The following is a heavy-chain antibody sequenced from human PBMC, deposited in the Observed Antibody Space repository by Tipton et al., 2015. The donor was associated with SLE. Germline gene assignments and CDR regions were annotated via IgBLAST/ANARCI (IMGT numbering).Heavy chain of an antibody. Sequence: TLSLTCTVSGGSISSSSYYWGWIRQPPGKGLEWIGSIYYSGSSYYNPFLTSRVTISVDTSNNQFSLRLSSVTAADTAVYYCARQDGRVFYDSDEGAFDIWGQGTMITVSS. J-gene: IGHJ3*02. CDR1: GGSISSSSYY. D-gene: IGHD3-22*01. CDR2: IYYSGSS. V-gene: IGHV4-39*01. CDR3: ARQDGRVFYDSDEGAFDI.